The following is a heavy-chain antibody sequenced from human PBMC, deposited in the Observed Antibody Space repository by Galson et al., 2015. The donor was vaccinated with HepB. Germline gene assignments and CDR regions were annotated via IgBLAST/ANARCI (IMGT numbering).Heavy chain of an antibody. CDR1: GYTFTSYG. CDR2: ISAYNGNT. D-gene: IGHD6-6*01. CDR3: ARDRVQQLVLPDDDAFDI. V-gene: IGHV1-18*01. J-gene: IGHJ3*02. Sequence: SVKVSCKASGYTFTSYGISWVRQAPGQGLEWMGWISAYNGNTNYAQKLQGRVTMTTDTSTSTAYMELRSLRSDDTAVYYCARDRVQQLVLPDDDAFDIWGQGTMVTVSS.